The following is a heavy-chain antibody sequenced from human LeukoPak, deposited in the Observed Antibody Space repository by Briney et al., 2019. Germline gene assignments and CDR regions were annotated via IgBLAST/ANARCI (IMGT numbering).Heavy chain of an antibody. D-gene: IGHD6-6*01. CDR2: ISWNSGSI. J-gene: IGHJ3*02. CDR3: AKDEIAARSDAFDI. V-gene: IGHV3-9*01. Sequence: PGGSLRLSCAAFGFTFDDYAMHWVRQAPGKGLEWVSGISWNSGSIGYADSVKGRFTISRDNAKNSLYLQMNSLRAEDTALYYCAKDEIAARSDAFDIWGQGTMVTVSS. CDR1: GFTFDDYA.